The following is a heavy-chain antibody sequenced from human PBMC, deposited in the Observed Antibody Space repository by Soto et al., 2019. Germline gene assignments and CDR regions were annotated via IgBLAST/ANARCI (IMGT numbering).Heavy chain of an antibody. CDR1: GYTFTSYG. J-gene: IGHJ3*02. Sequence: QVQLVQSGAEVKKPGASVKVSCKASGYTFTSYGISWVRQAPGQGLEWMGWISAYNGNTNYAQKLQSRVTMTTDTSTSTAYMELRSLRSDDTAVYYCAREYYYDSSGYYHTDAFDIWGQGTMVTVSS. CDR3: AREYYYDSSGYYHTDAFDI. D-gene: IGHD3-22*01. V-gene: IGHV1-18*01. CDR2: ISAYNGNT.